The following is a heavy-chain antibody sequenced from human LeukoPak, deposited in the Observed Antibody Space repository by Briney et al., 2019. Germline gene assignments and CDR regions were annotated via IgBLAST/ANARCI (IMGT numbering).Heavy chain of an antibody. Sequence: SETLSLTCTVSGGSISSYYWGWIRQPPGKGLEWIGSIYHSGSTCSNPSLKSRVTISVDTSKNQFSLKLSSVTAADTAVYYCARDRLFGSGNYAYSDYWAREPWSPSPQ. CDR3: ARDRLFGSGNYAYSDY. CDR1: GGSISSYY. CDR2: IYHSGST. D-gene: IGHD3-10*01. J-gene: IGHJ4*02. V-gene: IGHV4-38-2*02.